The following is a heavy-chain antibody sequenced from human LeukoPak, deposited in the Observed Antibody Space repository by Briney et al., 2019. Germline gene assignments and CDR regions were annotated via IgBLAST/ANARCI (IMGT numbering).Heavy chain of an antibody. V-gene: IGHV1-8*01. CDR1: GYTFTSYD. J-gene: IGHJ5*02. D-gene: IGHD6-6*01. Sequence: ASLKVSCKASGYTFTSYDINWVPQATGQGLEWMGWMNPNSGNTGYAQKFQGRVTMTRNTSISTAYMELSSLRSEDTAVYYCARGKIAAPPWFDPWGQGTLVTVSS. CDR3: ARGKIAAPPWFDP. CDR2: MNPNSGNT.